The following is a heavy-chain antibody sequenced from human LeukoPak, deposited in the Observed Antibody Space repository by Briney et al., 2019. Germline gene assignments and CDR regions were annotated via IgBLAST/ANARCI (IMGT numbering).Heavy chain of an antibody. CDR2: ISYDGSNK. J-gene: IGHJ3*02. D-gene: IGHD3-10*01. V-gene: IGHV3-30*18. Sequence: GGSLRLSCAASGFTFSSYGMHWVRQAPGKGLEWVAVISYDGSNKYYADSVKGRFTISRDNSKNTLYLQMNSLRAEDTAVYYCAKDQPVRAEDAFDIWGQGTMVTVSS. CDR3: AKDQPVRAEDAFDI. CDR1: GFTFSSYG.